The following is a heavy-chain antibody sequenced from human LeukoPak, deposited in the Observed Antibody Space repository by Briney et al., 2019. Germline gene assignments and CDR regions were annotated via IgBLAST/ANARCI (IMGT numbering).Heavy chain of an antibody. J-gene: IGHJ4*02. D-gene: IGHD1-26*01. CDR2: INWNGGST. Sequence: GGSLRLSCAASGFTFDDYGMSWARQAPGKGLEWVSGINWNGGSTGYADSVKGRFTISRDNAKNSLYLQMNSLRAEDTAVYYCAREGGEWELLRTFDYWGQGTLVTVSS. CDR3: AREGGEWELLRTFDY. CDR1: GFTFDDYG. V-gene: IGHV3-20*04.